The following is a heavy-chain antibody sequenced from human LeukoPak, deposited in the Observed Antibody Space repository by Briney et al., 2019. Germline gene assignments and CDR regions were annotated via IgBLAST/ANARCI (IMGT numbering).Heavy chain of an antibody. J-gene: IGHJ4*02. CDR2: MNPNSGNT. V-gene: IGHV1-8*02. CDR3: ARGRGSSSC. Sequence: ASVKVSCKASGYTFTGYYMHWVRQAPGQGLEWMGWMNPNSGNTGYAQKFQGRVTMTRNTSISTAYMELSSLRSEDTAVYYCARGRGSSSCWGQGTLVTASS. CDR1: GYTFTGYY. D-gene: IGHD6-13*01.